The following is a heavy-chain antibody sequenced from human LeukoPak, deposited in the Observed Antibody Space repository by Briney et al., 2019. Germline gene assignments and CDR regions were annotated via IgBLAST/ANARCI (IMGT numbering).Heavy chain of an antibody. J-gene: IGHJ4*02. CDR3: AKETRYYSSSVDY. Sequence: ETGGSLRLSCAASGFIFSSYAMTWVRQAPGKGLEWVSVIGGSGDSTYYADSVKGRFTISRDNSKNTLYLQMNSLRAEDTAVYYCAKETRYYSSSVDYWGQGTLVTVSS. V-gene: IGHV3-23*01. D-gene: IGHD6-13*01. CDR2: IGGSGDST. CDR1: GFIFSSYA.